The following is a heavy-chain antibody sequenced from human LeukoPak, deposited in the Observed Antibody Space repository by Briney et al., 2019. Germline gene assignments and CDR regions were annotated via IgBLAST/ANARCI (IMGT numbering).Heavy chain of an antibody. CDR2: IYSGGRT. Sequence: GGSLRLSCAASGFTVSTNYMSWVRQAPGKGLEWVSVIYSGGRTDYADSVKGRFTISRDSSRNTLYLQMNSLRVEDTAVYYCARDSQYCSSGSCSPGASDIWGQGTMVTVSS. J-gene: IGHJ3*02. V-gene: IGHV3-53*01. CDR3: ARDSQYCSSGSCSPGASDI. D-gene: IGHD2-15*01. CDR1: GFTVSTNY.